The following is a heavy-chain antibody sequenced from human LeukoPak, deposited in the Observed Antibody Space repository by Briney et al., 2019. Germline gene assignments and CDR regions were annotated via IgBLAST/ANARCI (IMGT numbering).Heavy chain of an antibody. V-gene: IGHV3-48*01. CDR3: ARDGSEVVAATPTYFDY. D-gene: IGHD2-15*01. CDR1: GFTFSSYS. J-gene: IGHJ4*02. Sequence: GGSLRLSCAASGFTFSSYSMNWVRQAPGKGLEWVSYISSSSSTIYYADSVKGRFTISRDNAKNSLYLQMNSLRAEDTAVYYCARDGSEVVAATPTYFDYWGQGTLVTVSS. CDR2: ISSSSSTI.